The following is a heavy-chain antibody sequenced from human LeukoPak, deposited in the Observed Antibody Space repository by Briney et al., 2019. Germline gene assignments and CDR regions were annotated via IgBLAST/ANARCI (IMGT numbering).Heavy chain of an antibody. J-gene: IGHJ6*03. CDR3: ARNIAVAGRGDYMDV. V-gene: IGHV4-39*01. D-gene: IGHD6-19*01. Sequence: PSETLSLTCTVSAGSMSSSTYYWGWIRQPPGKGLEWIGSLYYSGNTYYNPSLKSRVTISVDTSKNQFSLKLSSVTAADTAVYYCARNIAVAGRGDYMDVWGKGTTVTISS. CDR1: AGSMSSSTYY. CDR2: LYYSGNT.